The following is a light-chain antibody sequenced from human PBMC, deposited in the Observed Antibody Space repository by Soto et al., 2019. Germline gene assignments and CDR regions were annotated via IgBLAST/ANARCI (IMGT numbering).Light chain of an antibody. J-gene: IGKJ1*01. CDR1: QNIRSN. CDR3: QQYNNWPPWT. CDR2: GAS. Sequence: EIVMTQSPGTPSVSPGERATLTCRANQNIRSNLAWHQQKPGQAPKLLIYGASTRATGVPARFSGSGSGTEFTLTISSLQSEDFAVYYCQQYNNWPPWTFGQGTKVEIK. V-gene: IGKV3-15*01.